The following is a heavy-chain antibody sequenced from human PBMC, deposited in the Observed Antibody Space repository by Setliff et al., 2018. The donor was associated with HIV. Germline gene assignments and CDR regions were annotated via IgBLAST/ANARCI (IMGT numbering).Heavy chain of an antibody. V-gene: IGHV1-69*06. J-gene: IGHJ3*02. Sequence: SVKVSCKASVHTFASYGITWVRQAPGQGLEWMGRIIPIFGTPNYAQKFQGRVTITADKSTSTVYLDLRNLTSEDAAMYYCARSVWAVVVPTDPAVDAFAIWGQGTMVTVSS. CDR3: ARSVWAVVVPTDPAVDAFAI. D-gene: IGHD2-2*01. CDR1: VHTFASYG. CDR2: IIPIFGTP.